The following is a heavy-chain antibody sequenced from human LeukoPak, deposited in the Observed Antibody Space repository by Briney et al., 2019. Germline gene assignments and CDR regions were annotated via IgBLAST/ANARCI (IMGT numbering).Heavy chain of an antibody. CDR1: GVSVSSDSYY. D-gene: IGHD3-3*01. CDR2: IYYSGST. V-gene: IGHV4-31*03. J-gene: IGHJ4*02. CDR3: ARVSYDFWSGYYLDY. Sequence: PSETLSLTCTVSGVSVSSDSYYWSWIRQPPGKGLEWIGYIYYSGSTYYNPSLKSRVTISVDTSKNQFSLKLSSVTAADTAVYYCARVSYDFWSGYYLDYWGQGTLVTVSS.